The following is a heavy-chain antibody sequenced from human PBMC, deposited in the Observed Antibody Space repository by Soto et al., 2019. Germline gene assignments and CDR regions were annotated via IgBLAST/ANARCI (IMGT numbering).Heavy chain of an antibody. CDR1: GFTFSSYA. V-gene: IGHV3-23*01. CDR3: AKSDRNYDFWSGYYKAPQYYYGMDV. CDR2: ISGSGGST. D-gene: IGHD3-3*01. Sequence: GSLRLSCAASGFTFSSYAMSWVRQAPGKGLEWVSAISGSGGSTYYADSVKGRFTISRDNSKNTLYLQMNSLRAEDTAVYYCAKSDRNYDFWSGYYKAPQYYYGMDVWGQGTTVTSP. J-gene: IGHJ6*02.